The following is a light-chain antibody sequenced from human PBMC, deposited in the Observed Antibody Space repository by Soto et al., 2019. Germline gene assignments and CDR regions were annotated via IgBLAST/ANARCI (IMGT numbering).Light chain of an antibody. CDR1: QGVGST. J-gene: IGKJ1*01. Sequence: EIVMTQSPATLSVSPGERATLYCRASQGVGSTLAWYQQKPGQTPRLLIYAASTRATGVPARFSGSGSGTDFTLTISRLEPEDFAVYYCQQYGSSPWTFGQGTKVDI. CDR2: AAS. CDR3: QQYGSSPWT. V-gene: IGKV3-15*01.